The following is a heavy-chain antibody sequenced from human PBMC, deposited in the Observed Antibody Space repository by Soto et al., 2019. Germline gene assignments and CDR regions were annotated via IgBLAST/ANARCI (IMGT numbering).Heavy chain of an antibody. J-gene: IGHJ4*02. Sequence: QVQLQESGPGLVKPSQTLSLTCTVSGGSISSGCYYWSWIRQRPGKGLEWIGYIYYSGSTYYNPSLKRRVTRSVYTSKNQFSLKLRSVTAADTAVYYCARSATIGFEYWGKGTLVTFSS. CDR3: ARSATIGFEY. CDR1: GGSISSGCYY. V-gene: IGHV4-31*03. D-gene: IGHD5-12*01. CDR2: IYYSGST.